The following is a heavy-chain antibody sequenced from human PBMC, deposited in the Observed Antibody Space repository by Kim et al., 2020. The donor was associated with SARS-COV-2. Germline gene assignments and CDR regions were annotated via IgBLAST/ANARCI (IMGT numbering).Heavy chain of an antibody. CDR2: IYSGGST. V-gene: IGHV3-53*01. CDR1: GFTVSSNY. J-gene: IGHJ6*02. Sequence: GGSLRLSCAASGFTVSSNYMSWVRQAPGKGLEWVSVIYSGGSTYYADSVKGRFTISRDNSTNTLYLQMNSRRAEDMAVYYCARDRGYDYVRGGNYCSGGNCYSGFYYYYGMDVWGQGTTVTVSS. CDR3: ARDRGYDYVRGGNYCSGGNCYSGFYYYYGMDV. D-gene: IGHD2-15*01.